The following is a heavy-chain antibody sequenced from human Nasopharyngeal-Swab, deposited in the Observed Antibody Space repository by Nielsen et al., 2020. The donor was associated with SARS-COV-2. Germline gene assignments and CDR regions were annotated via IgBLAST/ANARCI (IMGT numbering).Heavy chain of an antibody. Sequence: GESLKISCAASGFTFSSYGMHWVRQAPGKGLEWVAVIWYEGSNKYYADSVKGRFTISRDNSKNTLYLQMNSLRAEDTAVYYCASAPSIAVAAGYGMDVWGQGTTVTVSS. J-gene: IGHJ6*02. V-gene: IGHV3-33*01. CDR2: IWYEGSNK. D-gene: IGHD6-19*01. CDR3: ASAPSIAVAAGYGMDV. CDR1: GFTFSSYG.